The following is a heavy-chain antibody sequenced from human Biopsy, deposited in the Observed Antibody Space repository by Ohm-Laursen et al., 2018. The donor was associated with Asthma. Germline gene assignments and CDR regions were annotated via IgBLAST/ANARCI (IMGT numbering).Heavy chain of an antibody. J-gene: IGHJ6*02. CDR3: ARCQVGYRSGWSLLLKKIYYSGMDV. V-gene: IGHV1-69*01. CDR2: IMTVFGTT. CDR1: GGTFSNFA. Sequence: SSVKVSCNAPGGTFSNFAISWVRQAPGQGLEWLGGIMTVFGTTNYAQKFQGRVTITADESTSTAYMEVNSLRSEDAAIYYCARCQVGYRSGWSLLLKKIYYSGMDVWGQGTAVTVSS. D-gene: IGHD6-19*01.